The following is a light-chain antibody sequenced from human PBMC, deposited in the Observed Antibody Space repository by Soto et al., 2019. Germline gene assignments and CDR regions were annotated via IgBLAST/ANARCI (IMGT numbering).Light chain of an antibody. CDR3: QHYNSYSDA. J-gene: IGKJ1*01. CDR1: QTISSW. V-gene: IGKV1-5*03. CDR2: KAS. Sequence: DIQMTQSPSTLSGSVGDRVTITCRARQTISSWLAWHQQKPGKAPKLLIYKASTLKSGVPSRFSGSGSGTEFTLNISSLQTDDFATYYCQHYNSYSDAFGQGTKV.